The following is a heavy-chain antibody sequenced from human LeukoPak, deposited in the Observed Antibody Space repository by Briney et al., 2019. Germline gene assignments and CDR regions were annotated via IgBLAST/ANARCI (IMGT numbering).Heavy chain of an antibody. CDR1: GDTFSSYY. Sequence: AAVKVSCKASGDTFSSYYMHWVRQAPGQGLEWMGIITPSGDSTNYAQKFQGRVTITADESTSTAYMELSSLRSEDTAVYYCARDLREVYGSGSGFDYWGQGTLVTVSS. V-gene: IGHV1-46*01. J-gene: IGHJ4*02. CDR2: ITPSGDST. CDR3: ARDLREVYGSGSGFDY. D-gene: IGHD3-10*01.